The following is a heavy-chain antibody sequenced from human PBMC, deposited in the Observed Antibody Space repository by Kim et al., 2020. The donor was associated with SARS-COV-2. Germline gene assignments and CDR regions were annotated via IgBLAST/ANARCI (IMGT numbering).Heavy chain of an antibody. Sequence: ASVKVSCKTSGYTFTDYDLHWVRQAPGQGLEWLGWINPNSGDTNYAQTFQGRVTMTRDTSISTAYLDLNRLTSDDTAVYYCARESSGWYKYFDSWGQGTLVSVSS. CDR3: ARESSGWYKYFDS. CDR2: INPNSGDT. D-gene: IGHD6-19*01. J-gene: IGHJ4*02. CDR1: GYTFTDYD. V-gene: IGHV1-2*02.